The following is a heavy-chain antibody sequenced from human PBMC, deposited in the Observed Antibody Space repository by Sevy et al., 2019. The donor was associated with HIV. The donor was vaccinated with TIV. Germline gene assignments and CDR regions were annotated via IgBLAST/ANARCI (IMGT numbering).Heavy chain of an antibody. CDR3: AKDLMGNGYNYDYYYYYGMDV. CDR2: ISYDGSNK. Sequence: GGSLRLSCAASGFTFSSYGMHWVRQAPGKGLEWVAVISYDGSNKYYADSVKGRLTISRDNSKNTLYLQMNSLRAEDTAVYYCAKDLMGNGYNYDYYYYYGMDVWGQGTTVTVSS. CDR1: GFTFSSYG. D-gene: IGHD5-12*01. J-gene: IGHJ6*02. V-gene: IGHV3-30*18.